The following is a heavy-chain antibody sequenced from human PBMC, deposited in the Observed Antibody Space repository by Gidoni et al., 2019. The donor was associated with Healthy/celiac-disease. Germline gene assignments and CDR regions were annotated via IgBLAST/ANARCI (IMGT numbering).Heavy chain of an antibody. CDR3: ARHGCSSTSCYLSSWFDP. CDR1: GGYISSYY. CDR2: IYYSGST. V-gene: IGHV4-59*01. D-gene: IGHD2-2*01. J-gene: IGHJ5*02. Sequence: QVQLQESGPGLVKPSETLSLTCTVSGGYISSYYWSWIRPPPGKGLEWIGYIYYSGSTNYNPSLKSRVTISVDTSNNQFSLKLSSVTAADTAVYYCARHGCSSTSCYLSSWFDPWGQGTLVTVSS.